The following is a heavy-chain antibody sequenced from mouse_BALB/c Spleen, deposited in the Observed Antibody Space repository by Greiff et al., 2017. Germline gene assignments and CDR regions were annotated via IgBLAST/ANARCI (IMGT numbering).Heavy chain of an antibody. CDR2: IDPSDSYT. Sequence: VQLQQPGAELVKPGASVKMSCKASGYTFTSYWMHWVKQRPGQGLEWIGTIDPSDSYTSYNQKFKGKATLTVDTSSSTAYMQLSSLTSEDSAVYYCTRLGHYYAMDYWGQGTSVTVSA. D-gene: IGHD4-1*01. CDR1: GYTFTSYW. V-gene: IGHV1S127*01. J-gene: IGHJ4*01. CDR3: TRLGHYYAMDY.